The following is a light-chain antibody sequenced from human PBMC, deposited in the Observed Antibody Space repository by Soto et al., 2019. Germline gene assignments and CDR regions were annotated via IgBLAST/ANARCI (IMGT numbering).Light chain of an antibody. V-gene: IGLV2-8*01. CDR2: EDS. J-gene: IGLJ1*01. Sequence: QSVLTQPPSASGSPGQSVTISCTGTSSDVGGYNYVSWYQQHPGKAPKLMIYEDSKRPSGVPDRFSGSKSGNTASLTVSGLQAEDEADYYCLLYFGGAYVFGTGTKLTVL. CDR3: LLYFGGAYV. CDR1: SSDVGGYNY.